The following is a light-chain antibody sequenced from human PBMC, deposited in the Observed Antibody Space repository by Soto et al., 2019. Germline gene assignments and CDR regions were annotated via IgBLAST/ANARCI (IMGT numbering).Light chain of an antibody. Sequence: EIVLTQSPGTLSLSPGERATLSCRASQSVSSSYLAWDQQKPGQAPRLLIYAASSRAAGIPDRFSGSGSGTDFTLTISRLEPEDFAVYYCQQYGSSPPFTFGPGTKVDIK. CDR2: AAS. V-gene: IGKV3-20*01. CDR1: QSVSSSY. J-gene: IGKJ3*01. CDR3: QQYGSSPPFT.